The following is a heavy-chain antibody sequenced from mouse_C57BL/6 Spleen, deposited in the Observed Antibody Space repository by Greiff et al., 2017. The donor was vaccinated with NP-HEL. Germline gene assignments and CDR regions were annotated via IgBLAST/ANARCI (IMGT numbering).Heavy chain of an antibody. CDR2: IYPGDGDT. Sequence: VQLQQSGAELVKPGASVKISCKASGYAFSSYWMNWVKQRPGKGLEWIGQIYPGDGDTNYNGKFKGKATLTADKSSSTAYMQLSSLTSEDSAVYFCARGIYYDYDEGAYWGQGTLVTVSA. J-gene: IGHJ3*01. V-gene: IGHV1-80*01. D-gene: IGHD2-4*01. CDR3: ARGIYYDYDEGAY. CDR1: GYAFSSYW.